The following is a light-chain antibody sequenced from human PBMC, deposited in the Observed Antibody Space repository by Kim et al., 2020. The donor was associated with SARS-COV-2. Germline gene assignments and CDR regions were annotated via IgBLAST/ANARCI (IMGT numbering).Light chain of an antibody. CDR1: QSVPSGY. V-gene: IGKV3-20*01. CDR3: QQYGSLPLT. Sequence: PPRERATLSCRASQSVPSGYLAWYQQKPGQAPSLLIYETASRATGIPDRFGGSGSGTGFTLTITRLEPEDFAVYYCQQYGSLPLTFGGGTKVDIK. J-gene: IGKJ4*01. CDR2: ETA.